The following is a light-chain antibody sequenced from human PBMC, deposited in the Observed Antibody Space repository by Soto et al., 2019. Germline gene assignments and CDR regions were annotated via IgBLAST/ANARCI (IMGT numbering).Light chain of an antibody. CDR1: QSLVYRDGNTH. V-gene: IGKV2-30*01. CDR3: MQGTHWPLT. J-gene: IGKJ1*01. Sequence: DVVLTQSPPSLPVTLGQPASISCRSSQSLVYRDGNTHLNWFQQRPGQSPRRLIYMVSTRDSGVPDRFSGSGSGTDFTLKISGVEAEDVGVYYCMQGTHWPLTFGQGTKVEIK. CDR2: MVS.